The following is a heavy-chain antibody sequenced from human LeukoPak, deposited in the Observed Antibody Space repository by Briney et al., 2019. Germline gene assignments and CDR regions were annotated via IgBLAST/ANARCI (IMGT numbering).Heavy chain of an antibody. J-gene: IGHJ4*02. Sequence: GSLRLSCAASGFTFSSYDMSWVRQAPGRGLEWVSGISGSGDSTSYVDSVKGRFTISRDNSKNTLYLQMNSLRAEDTAVYYCAGSPLKYVSNPRFDYWGQGTLVTVSS. CDR1: GFTFSSYD. D-gene: IGHD4-23*01. CDR3: AGSPLKYVSNPRFDY. CDR2: ISGSGDST. V-gene: IGHV3-23*01.